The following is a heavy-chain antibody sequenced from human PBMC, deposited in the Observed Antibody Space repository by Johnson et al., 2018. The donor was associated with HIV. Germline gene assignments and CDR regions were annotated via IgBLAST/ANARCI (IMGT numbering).Heavy chain of an antibody. D-gene: IGHD5-24*01. Sequence: VQLVESGGGVVQPGGSLTLSCAASGFVFSDYVMHWVRQAPGKGLDWVTFIRYDGSGKYYADSVNGRFTISRDNSKNTLYLRMNSLRAEDTAVYYCARSAVEMATKDAFDIWGQGTMVTVSS. J-gene: IGHJ3*02. CDR3: ARSAVEMATKDAFDI. CDR2: IRYDGSGK. CDR1: GFVFSDYV. V-gene: IGHV3-30*02.